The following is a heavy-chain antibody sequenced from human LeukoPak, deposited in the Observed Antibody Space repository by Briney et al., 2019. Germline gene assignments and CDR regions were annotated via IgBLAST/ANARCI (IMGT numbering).Heavy chain of an antibody. V-gene: IGHV6-1*01. CDR3: AGKASYFNY. Sequence: KPSQTLSLTCAISGDSVSSDSATWNWIRQSPSRGLEWLGRTYYRSKWYNDYAVSVRGRITVDPDTSKNQFSLQLNSATPEDTAVYYCAGKASYFNYWGQGILVTVSS. CDR1: GDSVSSDSAT. CDR2: TYYRSKWYN. J-gene: IGHJ4*02. D-gene: IGHD1-1*01.